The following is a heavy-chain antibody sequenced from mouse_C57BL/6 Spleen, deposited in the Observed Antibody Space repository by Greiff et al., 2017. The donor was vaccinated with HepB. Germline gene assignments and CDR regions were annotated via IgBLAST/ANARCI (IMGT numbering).Heavy chain of an antibody. V-gene: IGHV1-81*01. D-gene: IGHD1-1*01. CDR1: GYTFTSYG. CDR2: IYPRSGNT. J-gene: IGHJ1*03. Sequence: QVQLQQSGAELARPGASVKLSCKASGYTFTSYGISWVKQRTGQGLEWIGEIYPRSGNTYYNEKFKGKATLTADKSSSTAYMELRSLTSEDSAVYFCARWPTVVATRYFDVWGTGPPVTVSS. CDR3: ARWPTVVATRYFDV.